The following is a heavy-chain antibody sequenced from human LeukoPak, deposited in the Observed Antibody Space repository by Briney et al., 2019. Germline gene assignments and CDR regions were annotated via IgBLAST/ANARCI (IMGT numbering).Heavy chain of an antibody. D-gene: IGHD4-23*01. CDR2: IHIGGST. J-gene: IGHJ4*02. V-gene: IGHV3-53*01. CDR3: ARGRWSTYYFDC. CDR1: GFTVSSNY. Sequence: GGSLRLSCAASGFTVSSNYMSWVRRAPGKGLEWVSVIHIGGSTYYADSVKGRFTISRDNSKNTLYLQMNSLRAEDTAVYYCARGRWSTYYFDCWGQGTLVSVSS.